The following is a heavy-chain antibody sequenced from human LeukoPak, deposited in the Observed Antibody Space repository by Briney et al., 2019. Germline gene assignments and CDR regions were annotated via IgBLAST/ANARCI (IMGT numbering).Heavy chain of an antibody. Sequence: PSETLSLTCTVSGGSISNYYWSWIRQPPGKGLEWIGNIYYSGSTNYNPSLKSRVTISVDTSKNQFSLQLNSVTPEDTAVYYCARGGLVRGTINSLIAFDIWGQGTTVTVSS. D-gene: IGHD3-10*01. J-gene: IGHJ3*02. V-gene: IGHV4-59*12. CDR2: IYYSGST. CDR1: GGSISNYY. CDR3: ARGGLVRGTINSLIAFDI.